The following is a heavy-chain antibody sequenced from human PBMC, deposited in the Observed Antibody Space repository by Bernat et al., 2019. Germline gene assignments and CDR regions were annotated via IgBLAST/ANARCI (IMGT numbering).Heavy chain of an antibody. CDR3: ARLLDRNSLDY. CDR1: GGSFSTYQ. J-gene: IGHJ4*02. CDR2: FYYRGST. V-gene: IGHV4-34*11. Sequence: QVQLQQWGAGLLKPSETLSLTCAVYGGSFSTYQWNWIRQSPGMGLQWIGNFYYRGSTNYNPSLKSRVTISVDTSNNQFSLRLTSVTAADTAVYYCARLLDRNSLDYWGQGIVVTVSS. D-gene: IGHD1-14*01.